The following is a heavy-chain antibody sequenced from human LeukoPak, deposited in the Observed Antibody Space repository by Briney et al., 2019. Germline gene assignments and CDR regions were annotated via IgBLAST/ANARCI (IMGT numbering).Heavy chain of an antibody. CDR1: GFTVSSNY. Sequence: GGSLRLSCAASGFTVSSNYMSWVRQAPGKGLEWVSVIYSGGSTYYADSVKGRFTISRDNSKNTLYLQMNSLRAEDTAVYYCARDFRKQQLAYYYYYMDVWGKGTTVTISS. D-gene: IGHD6-13*01. CDR2: IYSGGST. CDR3: ARDFRKQQLAYYYYYMDV. V-gene: IGHV3-53*01. J-gene: IGHJ6*03.